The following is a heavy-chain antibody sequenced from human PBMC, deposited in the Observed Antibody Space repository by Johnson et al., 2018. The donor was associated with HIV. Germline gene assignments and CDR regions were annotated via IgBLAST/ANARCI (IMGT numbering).Heavy chain of an antibody. CDR1: GLTVSSNY. J-gene: IGHJ3*02. Sequence: VQLVESGGGLVQPGGSLRLSCAASGLTVSSNYMSWVRQAPGKGLEWVSVIYSGGSTYYPNSVTGRFTVSRDNFKNTLYLQMGGLRADDMAVYYCARRRDSINNWQEPFDIWGQGTVVTVSS. CDR3: ARRRDSINNWQEPFDI. D-gene: IGHD1-1*01. V-gene: IGHV3-66*01. CDR2: IYSGGST.